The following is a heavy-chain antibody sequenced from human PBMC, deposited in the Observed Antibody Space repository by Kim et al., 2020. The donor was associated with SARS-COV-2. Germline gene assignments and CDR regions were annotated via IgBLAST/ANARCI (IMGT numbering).Heavy chain of an antibody. D-gene: IGHD5-12*01. Sequence: SETLSLTCAVYGETSNDYYWSWIRQPPGKGLEWIGEITHSGNTNYNPSLRSRVTISADTSKNQFSLRLTSVTAADTGLYHCANHGRNSGYDFGHWGQGILVTVSS. CDR2: ITHSGNT. V-gene: IGHV4-34*08. CDR3: ANHGRNSGYDFGH. CDR1: GETSNDYY. J-gene: IGHJ5*02.